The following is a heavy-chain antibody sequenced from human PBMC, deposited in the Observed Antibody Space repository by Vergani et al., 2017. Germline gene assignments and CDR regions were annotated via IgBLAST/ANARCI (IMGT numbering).Heavy chain of an antibody. CDR3: ARGAGXTMVRGVIVGWFDP. D-gene: IGHD3-10*01. V-gene: IGHV1-69*02. Sequence: QVQLVQSGAEVKKPGSSVKVSCKASGGTFSSYTISWVRQAPGQGLEWMGRIIPILGIANYAQKFQGRVKITADKSTSTAYMELSSLRSEDTAVYYCARGAGXTMVRGVIVGWFDPWGQGTLVTVSS. J-gene: IGHJ5*02. CDR1: GGTFSSYT. CDR2: IIPILGIA.